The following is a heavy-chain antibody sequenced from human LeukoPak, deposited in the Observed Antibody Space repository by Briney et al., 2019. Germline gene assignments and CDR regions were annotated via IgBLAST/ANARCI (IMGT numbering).Heavy chain of an antibody. CDR2: IYSGGST. V-gene: IGHV3-66*01. D-gene: IGHD3-10*01. CDR3: ARDLRKDYYGSGSYEGPWFDP. Sequence: GGSLRLSCAASGFTFSSYAMSWVRQAPGKGLEWVSVIYSGGSTYYADSVKGRFTISRDNSKNTLYLQMNSLRAEDTAVYYCARDLRKDYYGSGSYEGPWFDPWGQGTLVTVSS. CDR1: GFTFSSYA. J-gene: IGHJ5*02.